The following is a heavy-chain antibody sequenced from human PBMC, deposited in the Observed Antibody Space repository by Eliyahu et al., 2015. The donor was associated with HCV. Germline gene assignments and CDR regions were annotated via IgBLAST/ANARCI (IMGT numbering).Heavy chain of an antibody. V-gene: IGHV3-23*01. Sequence: EVQLLESGGGLVQPGGSLRLSCAASGFTFSSYAMXWVRQAPGKGLEWVSAISGSGGSTYYADSVKGRFTISRDNSKNTLYLQMNSLRAEDTAVYYCAKGGDILTGYSTDYYGMDVWGQGTTVTVSS. CDR2: ISGSGGST. CDR1: GFTFSSYA. J-gene: IGHJ6*02. D-gene: IGHD3-9*01. CDR3: AKGGDILTGYSTDYYGMDV.